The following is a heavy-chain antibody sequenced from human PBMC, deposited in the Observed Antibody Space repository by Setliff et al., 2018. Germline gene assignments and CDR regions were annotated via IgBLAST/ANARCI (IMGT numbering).Heavy chain of an antibody. V-gene: IGHV3-48*04. CDR2: ISSASRTI. D-gene: IGHD3-22*01. J-gene: IGHJ3*02. CDR3: ARQRYYDTTGKAFDI. CDR1: GFTFSDYS. Sequence: PGGSLRLSCAASGFTFSDYSMNWVRQAPGKGLQWVSYISSASRTIHYADSVKGRFSISRENAMNSLYLQMNSLRADDTAVYYCARQRYYDTTGKAFDIWSQGTMVTVSS.